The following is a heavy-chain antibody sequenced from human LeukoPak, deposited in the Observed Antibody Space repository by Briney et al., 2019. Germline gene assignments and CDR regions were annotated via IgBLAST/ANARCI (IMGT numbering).Heavy chain of an antibody. V-gene: IGHV4-4*07. Sequence: KPSETLSLTCTVSGGSISSYYWSWIRQPAGKGLEWIGRIYTSGSTNYNPSLKSRVTISVDTSKDQFSLKLSSVTAADTAVYYCARGCSSTSCYTFGSSSDAFDIWGQGTMVTVSS. D-gene: IGHD2-2*02. J-gene: IGHJ3*02. CDR1: GGSISSYY. CDR2: IYTSGST. CDR3: ARGCSSTSCYTFGSSSDAFDI.